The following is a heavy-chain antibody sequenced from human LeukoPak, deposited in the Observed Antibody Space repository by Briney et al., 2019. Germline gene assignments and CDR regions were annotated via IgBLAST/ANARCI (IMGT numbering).Heavy chain of an antibody. Sequence: GGSLRLSCAASGFTFTTYWMAWVRQAPGKGLEWVANINEDGSHKNYLDSVKGRFTISRDDTKNSVYLLMNSLRAEDTAVYYCAECSASSGYYPYYFDYWGQGTLVTVSS. J-gene: IGHJ4*02. CDR2: INEDGSHK. D-gene: IGHD3-22*01. CDR1: GFTFTTYW. V-gene: IGHV3-7*01. CDR3: AECSASSGYYPYYFDY.